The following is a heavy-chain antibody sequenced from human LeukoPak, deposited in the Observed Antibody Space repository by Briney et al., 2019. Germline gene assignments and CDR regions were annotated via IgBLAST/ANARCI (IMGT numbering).Heavy chain of an antibody. CDR3: ASLGKSGYSYGSI. CDR1: GGSISSYY. CDR2: IYYSGST. Sequence: SETLSLTCTVSGGSISSYYWSWIRQPPGKGLEWIGYIYYSGSTNYNPSLKSRVTISVDTSKNQFSLKLSSVTAADTAVYYCASLGKSGYSYGSIWGQGTLVTVSS. J-gene: IGHJ4*02. D-gene: IGHD5-18*01. V-gene: IGHV4-59*01.